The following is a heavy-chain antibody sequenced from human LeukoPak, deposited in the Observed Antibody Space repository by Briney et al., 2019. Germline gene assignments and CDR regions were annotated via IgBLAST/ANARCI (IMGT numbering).Heavy chain of an antibody. D-gene: IGHD3-16*01. CDR1: GGSIRSSGYY. CDR2: IFYSGHT. Sequence: SETLSLTCTVSGGSIRSSGYYWAWIRQPPGKGLESIANIFYSGHTYYNPSLKSRVTISVDTSKNQFSLKLTSVTAADTAVYYCARHRVYDWNYPIWFDPWGQGTLVTVSS. J-gene: IGHJ5*02. CDR3: ARHRVYDWNYPIWFDP. V-gene: IGHV4-39*01.